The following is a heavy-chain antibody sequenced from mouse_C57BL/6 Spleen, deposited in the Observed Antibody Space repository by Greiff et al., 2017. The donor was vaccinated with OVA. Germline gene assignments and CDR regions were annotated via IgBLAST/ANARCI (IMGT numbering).Heavy chain of an antibody. J-gene: IGHJ2*01. V-gene: IGHV5-6*01. CDR2: ISSGGSYT. CDR1: GFTFSSYG. Sequence: EVQGVESGGDLVKPGGSLKLSCAASGFTFSSYGMSWVRQTPDKRLEWVATISSGGSYTYYPDSVKGRFTISRDNAKNTLYLQMSSLKSEDTAMYYCARDGITTVVATDYFDYWGQGTTLTVSS. CDR3: ARDGITTVVATDYFDY. D-gene: IGHD1-1*01.